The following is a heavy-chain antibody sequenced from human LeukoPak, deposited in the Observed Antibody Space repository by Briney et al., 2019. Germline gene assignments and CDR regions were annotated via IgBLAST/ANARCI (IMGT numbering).Heavy chain of an antibody. CDR2: IKPDGSDK. V-gene: IGHV3-7*01. Sequence: GGSLRLSCAASGFTFSSYWMMWVRQAPGMGLEWVATIKPDGSDKSYEDSVKGRFTISRDNAKNSLYLQMNSLRAEDTAVYYCATKGYSYAKGYWGQGTLVTVSS. CDR1: GFTFSSYW. CDR3: ATKGYSYAKGY. D-gene: IGHD5-18*01. J-gene: IGHJ4*02.